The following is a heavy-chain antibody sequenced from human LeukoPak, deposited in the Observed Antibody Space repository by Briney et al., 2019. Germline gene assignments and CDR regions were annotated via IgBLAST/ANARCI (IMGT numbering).Heavy chain of an antibody. Sequence: GEPLKISCKGSGNSFTTYWIGWVRQMPGKGLEWMGTIYPGDSDTRYNPSFQGQVTISADRSINTAYLHWSSLKASDTAMYFCARRGATSEYFHDWGQGTLVTVSS. V-gene: IGHV5-51*01. J-gene: IGHJ1*01. CDR3: ARRGATSEYFHD. D-gene: IGHD5-12*01. CDR1: GNSFTTYW. CDR2: IYPGDSDT.